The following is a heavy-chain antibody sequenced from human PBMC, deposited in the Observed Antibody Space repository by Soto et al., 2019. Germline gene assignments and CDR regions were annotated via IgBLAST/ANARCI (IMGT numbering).Heavy chain of an antibody. Sequence: SVKVSCKASGGTFSSYAISWVRQAPGQGLEWMGGIIPIFGTANYAQKFQGRVTITADKSTSTAYMELSSLRSEDTAVYYCARNWNGSLALKYWGQGTMVTVYS. D-gene: IGHD1-1*01. CDR2: IIPIFGTA. J-gene: IGHJ4*02. CDR1: GGTFSSYA. V-gene: IGHV1-69*06. CDR3: ARNWNGSLALKY.